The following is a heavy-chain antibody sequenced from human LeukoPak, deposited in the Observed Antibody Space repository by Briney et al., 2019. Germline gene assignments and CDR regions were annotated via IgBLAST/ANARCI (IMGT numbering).Heavy chain of an antibody. CDR1: GGTFSSYA. V-gene: IGHV1-69*04. J-gene: IGHJ5*02. CDR3: APQEGLRAPNWFDP. Sequence: SVKVSCKASGGTFSSYAISWVRQAPGQGLEWMGRIIPIFGIANYAQKFQGRVTITADKSTSTAYMELSSLRSEDTAVYHCAPQEGLRAPNWFDPWGQGTLVTVSS. CDR2: IIPIFGIA. D-gene: IGHD3-16*01.